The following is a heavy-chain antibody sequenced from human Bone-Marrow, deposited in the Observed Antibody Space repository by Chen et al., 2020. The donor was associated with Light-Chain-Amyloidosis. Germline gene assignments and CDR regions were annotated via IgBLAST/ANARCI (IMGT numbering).Heavy chain of an antibody. D-gene: IGHD3-9*01. CDR2: LRGSGGSR. CDR3: AKDRSYDDILPGYPADAFDI. V-gene: IGHV3-23*04. Sequence: EVQLVESGGGLLQRGGSLRLSCAASGFAFSSYAMSWVRQGPGKGLEWVSTLRGSGGSRYYGDSVEGRLTISRDNSKNALFLQRNSLRAEDTAVYYCAKDRSYDDILPGYPADAFDIWGQGTMVTVSS. J-gene: IGHJ3*02. CDR1: GFAFSSYA.